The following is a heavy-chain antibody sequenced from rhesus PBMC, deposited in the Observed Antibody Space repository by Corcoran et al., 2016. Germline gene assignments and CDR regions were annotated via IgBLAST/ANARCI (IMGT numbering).Heavy chain of an antibody. V-gene: IGHV4-173*01. J-gene: IGHJ4*01. Sequence: QVQLQESGPGLVKPSETLSLTCAVSGGSISSNFWTWIRQPPGKGLEWIGRSSGSGGSTEDNPSLKSRVTIATDTSKNQCSLKLSSVTAADTAVYYCARDGSGRKIGDYWGQGVLVTVSS. CDR1: GGSISSNF. CDR2: SSGSGGST. CDR3: ARDGSGRKIGDY. D-gene: IGHD2-33*01.